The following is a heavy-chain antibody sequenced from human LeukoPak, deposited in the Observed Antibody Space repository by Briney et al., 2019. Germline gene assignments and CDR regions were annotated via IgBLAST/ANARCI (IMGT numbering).Heavy chain of an antibody. CDR1: GFTFSSYW. V-gene: IGHV3-7*03. Sequence: GGSLRLSCAASGFTFSSYWMSWVRQAPGKGLEWVANIKQDGSEKYYVDSVKGRFTISRGNAKNSLYLQMNSLRAEDTAVYYCAMRELTTREEFDYWGQGTLVTVSS. CDR2: IKQDGSEK. D-gene: IGHD3-10*01. CDR3: AMRELTTREEFDY. J-gene: IGHJ4*02.